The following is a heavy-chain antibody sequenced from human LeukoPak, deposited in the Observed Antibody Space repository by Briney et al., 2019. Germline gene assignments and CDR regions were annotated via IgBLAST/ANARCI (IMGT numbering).Heavy chain of an antibody. CDR2: SSSGSTI. CDR3: AREDSSGLDY. V-gene: IGHV3-48*03. J-gene: IGHJ4*02. Sequence: PGGSLRLSCAASGFTFSIYEMNWVRQAPGKGLEWVSSSSGSTIYYADSVKCRFTISRDNAKNSLYLQMNRLRAEETAIYYCAREDSSGLDYWGQGTLVTVSS. CDR1: GFTFSIYE. D-gene: IGHD6-19*01.